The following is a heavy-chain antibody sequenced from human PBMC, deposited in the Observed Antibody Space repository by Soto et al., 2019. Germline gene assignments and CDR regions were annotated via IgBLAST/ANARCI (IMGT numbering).Heavy chain of an antibody. CDR3: VKARGVGTMVRGVIPPLY. CDR1: GVTFSSYA. Sequence: GASVKVSCKASGVTFSSYAISWVRQAPGQGLEWMGGIIPIFGTANYAQKFQGRVTITADESTSTAYMELSSLRSEDTAVYYCVKARGVGTMVRGVIPPLYWGQGTLVTVSS. CDR2: IIPIFGTA. D-gene: IGHD3-10*01. J-gene: IGHJ4*02. V-gene: IGHV1-69*13.